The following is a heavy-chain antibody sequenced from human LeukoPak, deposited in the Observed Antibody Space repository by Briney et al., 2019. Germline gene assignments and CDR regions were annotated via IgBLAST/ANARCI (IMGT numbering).Heavy chain of an antibody. D-gene: IGHD3-22*01. Sequence: AVKVACEASGGTVSSYAIIWVRQPPGQGLEWMGRIIPILGIANYAQKFQGRVTITADKSTSTAYMELSSLRSEDTAVYYCARPDSTDAFDIWGQGTMVTVSS. CDR3: ARPDSTDAFDI. CDR1: GGTVSSYA. CDR2: IIPILGIA. V-gene: IGHV1-69*04. J-gene: IGHJ3*02.